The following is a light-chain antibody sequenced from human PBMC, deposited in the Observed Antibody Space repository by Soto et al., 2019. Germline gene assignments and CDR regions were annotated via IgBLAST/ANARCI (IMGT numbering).Light chain of an antibody. CDR3: QQSYGTPPWT. V-gene: IGKV1-39*01. CDR2: AAS. Sequence: DIQMTQSPSSLSASVGDRVTITCRASQSITNYLNWYQQRPGKAPKLLIYAASSLQSGVASRFXGSGSRTDCTLTISSLQPEDFATYYCQQSYGTPPWTFGQGTKVEIK. CDR1: QSITNY. J-gene: IGKJ1*01.